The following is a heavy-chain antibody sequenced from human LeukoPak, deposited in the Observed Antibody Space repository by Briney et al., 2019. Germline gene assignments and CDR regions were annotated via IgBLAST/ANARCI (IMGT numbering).Heavy chain of an antibody. CDR1: GYTLTELS. CDR3: ATDHWQTRATPFDY. V-gene: IGHV1-24*01. CDR2: FDPEDGET. Sequence: ASVKVSCKVSGYTLTELSMHWVRQAPGKGLEWMGGFDPEDGETIYAQKFQGRVTMTEDTSTDTAYMELSSLRSEDTAVCYCATDHWQTRATPFDYWGQGTLVTVSS. J-gene: IGHJ4*02. D-gene: IGHD1-26*01.